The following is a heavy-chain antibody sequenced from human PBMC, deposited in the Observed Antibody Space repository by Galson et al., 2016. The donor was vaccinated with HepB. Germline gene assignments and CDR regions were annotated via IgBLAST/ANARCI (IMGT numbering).Heavy chain of an antibody. CDR2: INQDGCEK. V-gene: IGHV3-7*04. CDR3: ARAYQYTLDY. CDR1: GLTFSRFW. Sequence: SLRLSCAASGLTFSRFWMTWVRQAPGKGLEWAANINQDGCEKHYLDSVRGRFTISRDNAKNSLYLQMNSLRAEDTAVYFCARAYQYTLDYWGQGTLVTVSS. D-gene: IGHD1-1*01. J-gene: IGHJ4*02.